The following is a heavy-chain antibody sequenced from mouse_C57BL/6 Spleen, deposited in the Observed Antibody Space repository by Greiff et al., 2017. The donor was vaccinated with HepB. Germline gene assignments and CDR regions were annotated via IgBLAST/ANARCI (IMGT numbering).Heavy chain of an antibody. CDR1: GYSFTGYY. Sequence: EVQLQQSGPELVKPGVSVKISCKASGYSFTGYYMNWVKQSPEKSLEWIGEINPSTGGTTYNQKFKAKATLTVDKSSSTAYMQLKSLTSEDSAVYYCARSYYSNYLMDYWGQGTSVTVSS. CDR2: INPSTGGT. V-gene: IGHV1-42*01. CDR3: ARSYYSNYLMDY. D-gene: IGHD2-5*01. J-gene: IGHJ4*01.